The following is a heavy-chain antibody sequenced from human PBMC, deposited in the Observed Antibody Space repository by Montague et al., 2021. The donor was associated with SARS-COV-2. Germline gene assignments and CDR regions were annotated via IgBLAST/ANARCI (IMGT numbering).Heavy chain of an antibody. CDR2: IYYSGST. CDR3: ARVASLCFYILNAPRPSSDGFDF. Sequence: SETLSLTCTVSGGSISSSSYYWGWIRQPPGKGLEWIGSIYYSGSTYYNPSLKSRVTISVDTSKNQLSLKLSSVTAADTAVYYCARVASLCFYILNAPRPSSDGFDFWGQGTMVTVSS. D-gene: IGHD3-9*01. CDR1: GGSISSSSYY. J-gene: IGHJ3*01. V-gene: IGHV4-39*07.